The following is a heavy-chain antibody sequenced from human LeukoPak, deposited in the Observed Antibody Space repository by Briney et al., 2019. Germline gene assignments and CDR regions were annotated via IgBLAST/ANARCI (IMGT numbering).Heavy chain of an antibody. Sequence: PGESLKISCKGSGYSFTSYWIGWVRQMPGKGLEWMGIIYPGDSDTRYSPSFQGQVTISADKSISTAYLQWSSLKASDTAMYYCARALRGYSYGWRYYYYYMDVWGKGTTVTVSS. CDR1: GYSFTSYW. J-gene: IGHJ6*03. CDR2: IYPGDSDT. V-gene: IGHV5-51*01. D-gene: IGHD5-18*01. CDR3: ARALRGYSYGWRYYYYYMDV.